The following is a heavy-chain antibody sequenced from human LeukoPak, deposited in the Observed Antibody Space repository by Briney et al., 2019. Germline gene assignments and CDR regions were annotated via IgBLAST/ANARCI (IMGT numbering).Heavy chain of an antibody. CDR1: GFTFSSYA. J-gene: IGHJ4*03. V-gene: IGHV3-23*01. Sequence: GGSLRLSCAASGFTFSSYAMSWVRQAPGKGLEWVSAISGSGGSTYYADSVKGRFTISRDNSKNTLYLQMNSLRAEDTAVYYCATSSTFGGVIVRPIDYWGQGTTVTVSS. D-gene: IGHD3-16*02. CDR3: ATSSTFGGVIVRPIDY. CDR2: ISGSGGST.